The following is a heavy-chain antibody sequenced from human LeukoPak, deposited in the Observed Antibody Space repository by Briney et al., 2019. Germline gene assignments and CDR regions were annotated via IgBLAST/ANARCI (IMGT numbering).Heavy chain of an antibody. V-gene: IGHV1-18*01. J-gene: IGHJ6*03. CDR2: MNPNSGNT. CDR1: GYTFTSYD. Sequence: GASVKVSCKASGYTFTSYDINWVRQATGQGLEWMGWMNPNSGNTNYAQKLQGRVTMTTDTSTSTAYMELRSLRSDDTAVYYCARIHGAAAYYYYMDVWGKGTTVTVSS. D-gene: IGHD6-13*01. CDR3: ARIHGAAAYYYYMDV.